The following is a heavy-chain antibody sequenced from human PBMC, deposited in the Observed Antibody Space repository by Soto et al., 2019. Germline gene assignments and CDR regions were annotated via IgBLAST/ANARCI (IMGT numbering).Heavy chain of an antibody. CDR1: GYSFTSYW. V-gene: IGHV5-51*01. CDR3: ERWEYYYDIDV. D-gene: IGHD1-26*01. J-gene: IGHJ6*02. CDR2: IYPGDSDT. Sequence: PGESLKISCKGSGYSFTSYWIAWVRQMPGKGLDWMGIIYPGDSDTKYSPSFQGQVTISADKSISAAYLQWSSLKASDTAMYYCERWEYYYDIDVWGQGTPVTVSS.